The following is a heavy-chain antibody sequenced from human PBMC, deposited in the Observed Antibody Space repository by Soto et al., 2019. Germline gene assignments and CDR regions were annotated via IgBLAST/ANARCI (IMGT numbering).Heavy chain of an antibody. V-gene: IGHV3-23*01. J-gene: IGHJ4*02. D-gene: IGHD2-2*01. CDR1: GFTFSSYA. Sequence: EVQLLESGGGLVQPGGSLRLSCAASGFTFSSYAMSWVLQAPGKGLEWVSAISGSGGSTYYADSVKGRFTISRDNSKNTLYMQMNSLRAEDTAVYYCAKDLKDIVVVPAATRDYWGQGTLVTVSS. CDR2: ISGSGGST. CDR3: AKDLKDIVVVPAATRDY.